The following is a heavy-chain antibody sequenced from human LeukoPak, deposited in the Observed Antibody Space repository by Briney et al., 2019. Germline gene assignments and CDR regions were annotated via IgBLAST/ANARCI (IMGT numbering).Heavy chain of an antibody. D-gene: IGHD3-3*01. V-gene: IGHV1-46*01. CDR3: ASQTSYYDFWSGYFTRAEYFQH. CDR2: INPSGGST. Sequence: ASVKVSCKASGYTFTSYYMHWVRQAPGQGLEWMGIINPSGGSTSYAQKFQGRVTMTRDMSTSTVYMELSSLRSEDTAVYYCASQTSYYDFWSGYFTRAEYFQHWGQGTLVTVSS. J-gene: IGHJ1*01. CDR1: GYTFTSYY.